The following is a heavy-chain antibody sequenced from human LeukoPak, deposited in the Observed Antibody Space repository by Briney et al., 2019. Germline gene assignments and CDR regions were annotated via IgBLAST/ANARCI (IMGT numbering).Heavy chain of an antibody. V-gene: IGHV3-7*03. Sequence: GGSLRLSCAASGFTFSRNWMSWVRQAPGKGLEWVANINQDGSVKYYVDSVKGRFTISRDNAKNSLYLQMNSLRAEDTAVYYCARVLRGRVPIYSSSWYNLWFDYWGQGTLVTVSS. CDR3: ARVLRGRVPIYSSSWYNLWFDY. D-gene: IGHD6-13*01. CDR2: INQDGSVK. J-gene: IGHJ4*02. CDR1: GFTFSRNW.